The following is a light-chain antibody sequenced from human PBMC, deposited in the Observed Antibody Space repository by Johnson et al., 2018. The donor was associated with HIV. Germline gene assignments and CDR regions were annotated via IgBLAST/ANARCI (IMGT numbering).Light chain of an antibody. CDR2: ENN. CDR1: SSNIGNNY. CDR3: GTWDSSLSAYV. V-gene: IGLV1-51*02. J-gene: IGLJ1*01. Sequence: QSVLTQPPSVSAAPGQKVTISCSGSSSNIGNNYVSWYQQLPGTAPKLFIYENNKRPSGIPDRFSGSRSGTSATLGITGLQTGDEADYYCGTWDSSLSAYVFGTGTKVTVI.